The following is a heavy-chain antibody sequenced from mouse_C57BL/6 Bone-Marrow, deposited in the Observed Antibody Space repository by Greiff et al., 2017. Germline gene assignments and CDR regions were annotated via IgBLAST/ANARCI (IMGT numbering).Heavy chain of an antibody. J-gene: IGHJ1*03. CDR2: ISNKANNHAT. CDR1: GFTFSDAW. Sequence: EVKVEESGGGLVQPGGSMKLSCDASGFTFSDAWMDWVRQSPEQGLEWVAEISNKANNHATYYAESVKGRFTISRDDSKSSVYLQMNSLRAEDTGIYYCTSVVATLYWYFDVWGTGTTVTVSS. CDR3: TSVVATLYWYFDV. D-gene: IGHD1-1*01. V-gene: IGHV6-6*01.